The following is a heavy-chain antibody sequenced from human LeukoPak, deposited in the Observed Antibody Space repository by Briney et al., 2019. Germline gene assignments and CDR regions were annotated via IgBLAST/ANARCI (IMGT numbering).Heavy chain of an antibody. CDR1: GFTFSDYY. V-gene: IGHV3-11*04. CDR3: ASTFSSGYYLFDY. J-gene: IGHJ4*02. Sequence: GGSLRLSCAASGFTFSDYYMSWIRQAPGKELEWVSYISSSGSTIHYADSVKGRFTISRDNAKNSLYLQMNSLRAEDTAVYYCASTFSSGYYLFDYWGQGTLVTVSS. CDR2: ISSSGSTI. D-gene: IGHD3-22*01.